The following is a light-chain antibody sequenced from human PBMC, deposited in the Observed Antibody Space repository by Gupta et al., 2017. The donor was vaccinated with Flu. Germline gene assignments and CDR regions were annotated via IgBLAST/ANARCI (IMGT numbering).Light chain of an antibody. CDR3: QQVDSCPLT. V-gene: IGKV1-9*01. CDR2: AVS. J-gene: IGKJ4*01. CDR1: QGLDNS. Sequence: DIQLTQSPSFLSASVGDRVTITCRASQGLDNSLAWYQQKPGEPPQLLIYAVSSVQSGVPSRFSGSGSGTDFTLTISSLQPEDFATYYCQQVDSCPLTFGGGTXVEI.